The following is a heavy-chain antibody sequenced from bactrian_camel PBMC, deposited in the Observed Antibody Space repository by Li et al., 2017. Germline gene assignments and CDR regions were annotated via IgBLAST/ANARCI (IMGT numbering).Heavy chain of an antibody. J-gene: IGHJ4*01. CDR2: INTDDGTT. CDR1: VSTYNPNA. V-gene: IGHV3S54*01. Sequence: HVQLVESGGGSVQAGGSLRLSCGLSVSTYNPNAMGWYPLVPGKEREAVATINTDDGTTDYADSVKGRFTISQGALKGSMYLEMTSLKPEDTAMYTCAANLRLHGIECSTIEHYLWWGQGTQVTVS. CDR3: AANLRLHGIECSTIEHYLW. D-gene: IGHD1*01.